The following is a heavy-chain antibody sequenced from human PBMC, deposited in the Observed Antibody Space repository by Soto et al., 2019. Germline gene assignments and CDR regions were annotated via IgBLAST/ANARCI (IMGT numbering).Heavy chain of an antibody. CDR1: GYNFGIYW. D-gene: IGHD6-13*01. J-gene: IGHJ4*02. Sequence: EVQLVQSGAEVKKPGASLKISCKGSGYNFGIYWIGWVRQVPGKGLEWMGLSYPGGSESRYSPSFQGQVTVSADESLSTAYLQWSSLKASDTAIYYCARQGDSSSFDYWGQGTLVTVSS. V-gene: IGHV5-51*03. CDR3: ARQGDSSSFDY. CDR2: SYPGGSES.